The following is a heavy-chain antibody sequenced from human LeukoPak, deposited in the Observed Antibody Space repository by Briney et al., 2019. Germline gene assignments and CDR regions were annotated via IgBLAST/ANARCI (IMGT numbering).Heavy chain of an antibody. CDR1: GFTISNYW. Sequence: PGGSLRVSCAASGFTISNYWMSWVRQPPGKGLEWVAKIKQDGSEKYYVDSVKGRFTISRDNAKNSLYLQMNSLRAGDEAVYYCARLRGSYSMDYWGQGTLVTVSS. D-gene: IGHD1-26*01. CDR3: ARLRGSYSMDY. V-gene: IGHV3-7*03. J-gene: IGHJ4*02. CDR2: IKQDGSEK.